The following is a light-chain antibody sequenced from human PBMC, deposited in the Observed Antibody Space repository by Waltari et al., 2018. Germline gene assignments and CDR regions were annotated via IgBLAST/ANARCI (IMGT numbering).Light chain of an antibody. CDR3: YSAGNSGHRWV. V-gene: IGLV3-10*01. CDR1: ALPRKY. CDR2: EDN. J-gene: IGLJ3*02. Sequence: SYELTQPPSVSVSPGQTARITCSGDALPRKYAYWYQQKSGQAPILVILEDNKRPSGIPERFSGSSSGTMAILTVTGAQVEDEADYYCYSAGNSGHRWVFGGGTKLTVL.